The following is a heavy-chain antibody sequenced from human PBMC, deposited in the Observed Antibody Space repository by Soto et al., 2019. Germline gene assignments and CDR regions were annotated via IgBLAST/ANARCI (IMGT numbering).Heavy chain of an antibody. CDR3: ARAPLYYYDSSGYYPYYFDY. Sequence: SETLSLTCAVYGGSFSGYYWSWIRQPPGKGLEWIGEINHSGSTNYNPSLKSRVTISVDTSKNQFSLKLSSVTAADTAMYYCARAPLYYYDSSGYYPYYFDYWGQGTLVTVSS. D-gene: IGHD3-22*01. CDR1: GGSFSGYY. CDR2: INHSGST. J-gene: IGHJ4*02. V-gene: IGHV4-34*01.